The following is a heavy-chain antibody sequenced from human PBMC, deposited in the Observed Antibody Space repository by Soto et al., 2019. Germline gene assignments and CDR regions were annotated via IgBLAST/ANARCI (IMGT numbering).Heavy chain of an antibody. J-gene: IGHJ4*02. V-gene: IGHV4-39*01. Sequence: QLQLQESGPALVKPSETLSLTCTVSGGSISSRSYYWGWIRQPPGEGPEWIGSIYYAASTYYKPSLKSRVTISVDRSKNQFSLKLSSVTAADTAIYFCARHFPTHDNSGSFQYYFDNWGQGT. D-gene: IGHD1-26*01. CDR2: IYYAAST. CDR3: ARHFPTHDNSGSFQYYFDN. CDR1: GGSISSRSYY.